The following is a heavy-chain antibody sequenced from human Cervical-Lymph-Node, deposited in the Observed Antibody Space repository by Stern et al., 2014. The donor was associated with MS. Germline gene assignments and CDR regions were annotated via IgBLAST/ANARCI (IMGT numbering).Heavy chain of an antibody. D-gene: IGHD2-15*01. Sequence: QVQLQESGPGLVKPSETLSLTCTVSGGSISYYCWSWIRQPPGKGLEWIGYIYYSGSNNYNPSLKSRVTISVDTSKNQFSLKLSSVTAADTAVYYCARDARGSSHYDYWGQGTLVTVSS. J-gene: IGHJ4*02. CDR3: ARDARGSSHYDY. CDR2: IYYSGSN. V-gene: IGHV4-59*01. CDR1: GGSISYYC.